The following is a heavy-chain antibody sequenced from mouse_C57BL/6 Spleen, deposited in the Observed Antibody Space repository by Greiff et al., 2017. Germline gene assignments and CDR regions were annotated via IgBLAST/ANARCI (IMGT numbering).Heavy chain of an antibody. J-gene: IGHJ4*01. CDR2: IWRGGST. V-gene: IGHV2-5*01. Sequence: VKLMESGPGLVQPSQSLSITCTVSGFSLTSYGVHWVRQSPGKGLEWLGVIWRGGSTDYNAAFMSRLSITKDNSKSQVFFKMNSLQADDTAIYYCAKGGLGRDYYAMDYWGQGTSVTVSS. D-gene: IGHD4-1*01. CDR1: GFSLTSYG. CDR3: AKGGLGRDYYAMDY.